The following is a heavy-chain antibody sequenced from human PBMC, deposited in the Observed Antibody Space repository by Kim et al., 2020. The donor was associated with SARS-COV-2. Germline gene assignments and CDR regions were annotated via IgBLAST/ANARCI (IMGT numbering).Heavy chain of an antibody. CDR2: IIPILGIA. CDR1: GGTFSSYA. Sequence: SVKVSCKASGGTFSSYAISWVRQAPGQGLEWMGRIIPILGIANYAQKFQGRVTITADKSTSTAYMELSSLRSEDTAVYYCAREGPVAGTSPIDYWGQGTLVTVSS. D-gene: IGHD6-19*01. CDR3: AREGPVAGTSPIDY. V-gene: IGHV1-69*04. J-gene: IGHJ4*02.